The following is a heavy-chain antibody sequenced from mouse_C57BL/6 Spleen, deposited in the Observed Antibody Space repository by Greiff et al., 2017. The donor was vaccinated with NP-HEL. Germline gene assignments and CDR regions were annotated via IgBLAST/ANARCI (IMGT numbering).Heavy chain of an antibody. Sequence: VQRVESGPELVKPGASVKISCKASGYAFSSSWMNWVKQRPGKGLEWIGRIYPGDGDTNYNGKFKGKATLTADKSSSTAYMQLSSLTSEDSAVYFCARGGAQAWFAYWGQGTLVTVSA. D-gene: IGHD3-2*02. V-gene: IGHV1-82*01. CDR1: GYAFSSSW. CDR3: ARGGAQAWFAY. CDR2: IYPGDGDT. J-gene: IGHJ3*01.